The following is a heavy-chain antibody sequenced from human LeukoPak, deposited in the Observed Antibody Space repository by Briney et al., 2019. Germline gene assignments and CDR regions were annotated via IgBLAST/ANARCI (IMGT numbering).Heavy chain of an antibody. CDR2: ISYDGSNK. CDR3: ARDNWRGSYYFDY. CDR1: GFTFSSHA. D-gene: IGHD1-26*01. V-gene: IGHV3-30-3*01. Sequence: GGSLRLSCAASGFTFSSHAMYWVRQAPGKGLEWVAVISYDGSNKYYADSVKGRSTISRDNFKNTLYLQVNSLRAEDTAVYYCARDNWRGSYYFDYWGQGTLVTVSS. J-gene: IGHJ4*02.